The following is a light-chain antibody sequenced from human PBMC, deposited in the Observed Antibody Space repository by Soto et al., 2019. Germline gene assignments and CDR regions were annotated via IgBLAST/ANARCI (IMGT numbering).Light chain of an antibody. CDR3: QQSYSTPRT. J-gene: IGKJ1*01. CDR2: EAS. CDR1: QSISNY. Sequence: DIQLTQSPSSLSASVGDRVTITCRASQSISNYLNWYQQSPGKAPKLLIYEASSLQSGVPSRFGGSGSGTDFTLTIRSLQPEDFASYYCQQSYSTPRTFGQGTRWIS. V-gene: IGKV1-39*01.